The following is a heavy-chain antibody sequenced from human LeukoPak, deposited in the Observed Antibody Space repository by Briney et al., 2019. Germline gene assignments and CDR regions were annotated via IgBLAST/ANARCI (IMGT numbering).Heavy chain of an antibody. D-gene: IGHD2-2*01. V-gene: IGHV3-23*01. CDR1: GFTFSSYA. J-gene: IGHJ3*02. Sequence: GGSLRLSCAASGFTFSSYAMSWVRQAPGKGLEWVSVISGAGGSTYYADSVKGRFTISRDNSKNTLYLQMNSLRAEDTAVYYCAKDRSRWSSTSCLDAFDIWGQGTMVTVSS. CDR3: AKDRSRWSSTSCLDAFDI. CDR2: ISGAGGST.